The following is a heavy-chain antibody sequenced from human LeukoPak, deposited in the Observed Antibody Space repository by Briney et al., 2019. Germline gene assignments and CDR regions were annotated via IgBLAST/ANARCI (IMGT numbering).Heavy chain of an antibody. CDR2: IYYSGST. D-gene: IGHD5-18*01. CDR3: ARCGYSYGLDY. V-gene: IGHV4-61*01. Sequence: SETLSLTCAVSGGSVSSGSYYWSWIRQPPGKGLEWIGYIYYSGSTNYNPSLKSRVTISVDTSKNQFSLKLSSVTAADTAVYYCARCGYSYGLDYWGQGTPVTVSS. J-gene: IGHJ4*02. CDR1: GGSVSSGSYY.